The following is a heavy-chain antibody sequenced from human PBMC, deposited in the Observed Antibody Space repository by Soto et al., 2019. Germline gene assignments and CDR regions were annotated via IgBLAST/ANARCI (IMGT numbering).Heavy chain of an antibody. CDR3: AREEEESVRTYYYYGMDV. CDR2: ISAYNGNT. CDR1: GYTFTSYG. Sequence: ASVKVSCKASGYTFTSYGISWVRQAPGQGLEWMGWISAYNGNTNYAQKLQGRVTMTTDTSTSTAYMELRSLRSVDTAVYYCAREEEESVRTYYYYGMDVWGQGTTVTVSS. V-gene: IGHV1-18*01. J-gene: IGHJ6*02.